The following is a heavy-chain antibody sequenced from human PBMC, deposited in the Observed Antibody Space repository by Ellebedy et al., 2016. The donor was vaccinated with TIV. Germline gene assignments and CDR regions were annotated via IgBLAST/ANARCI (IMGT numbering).Heavy chain of an antibody. J-gene: IGHJ6*02. CDR3: AKARRGDYVIFGLDV. D-gene: IGHD4-17*01. CDR1: GFTFNSYV. CDR2: ISASGHRT. V-gene: IGHV3-23*01. Sequence: GESLKISCVASGFTFNSYVMRWVRQAPGKGREWVSAISASGHRTFYADSVKGRFTISRDNSKNTLLLQMYSLRVDDTAVNYCAKARRGDYVIFGLDVWGQGTTVPVSS.